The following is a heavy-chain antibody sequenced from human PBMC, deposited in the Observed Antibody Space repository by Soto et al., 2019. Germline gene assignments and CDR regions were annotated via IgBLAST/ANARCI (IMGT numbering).Heavy chain of an antibody. CDR3: AKATTNGGWFNPFDS. CDR1: GFSFVNYA. D-gene: IGHD6-19*01. Sequence: GSLRLSCAASGFSFVNYAMNWVRQAPGKGLEWVSGLSGSGTSTYYADSVKGRFTISRDNSRDTLFLQMNSLTADDTAVYYCAKATTNGGWFNPFDSWGQGALVTVSS. J-gene: IGHJ4*02. V-gene: IGHV3-23*01. CDR2: LSGSGTST.